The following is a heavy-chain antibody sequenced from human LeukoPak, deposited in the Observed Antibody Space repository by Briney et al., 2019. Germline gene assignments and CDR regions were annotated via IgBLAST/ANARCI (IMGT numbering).Heavy chain of an antibody. D-gene: IGHD6-13*01. CDR1: GYTFTSYD. CDR3: ARRVKRPAAGINPLNY. V-gene: IGHV1-8*01. J-gene: IGHJ4*02. CDR2: MNPNSGNT. Sequence: ASVKVSCKASGYTFTSYDINWVRQATGQGLEWMGWMNPNSGNTGYAQKYQGRVTMTRNTSISTAYMELSSLRSEDTAVYYCARRVKRPAAGINPLNYWGQGTLVTVSS.